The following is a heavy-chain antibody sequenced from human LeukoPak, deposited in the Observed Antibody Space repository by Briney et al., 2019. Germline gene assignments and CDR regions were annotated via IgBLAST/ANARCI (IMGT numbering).Heavy chain of an antibody. V-gene: IGHV3-74*01. Sequence: GGSLRLSCAASGFSFSSSWMHWVRQVPGKGLEWVSRINDDETSTTYAESVKGRFTISRDNAKNSLYLQMNSLRVEDTAVYYCARDLSTGDAFDIWGQGTMVTVSS. CDR3: ARDLSTGDAFDI. CDR2: INDDETST. CDR1: GFSFSSSW. J-gene: IGHJ3*02. D-gene: IGHD4-17*01.